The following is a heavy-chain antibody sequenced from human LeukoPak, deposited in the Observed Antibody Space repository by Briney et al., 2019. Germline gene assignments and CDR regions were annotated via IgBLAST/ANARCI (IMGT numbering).Heavy chain of an antibody. D-gene: IGHD3-22*01. CDR3: ARLTYDYDSSGYYLLGFDY. V-gene: IGHV4-39*01. CDR1: GGSISSRSYY. Sequence: PSETLSLTCTVYGGSISSRSYYWGWIRQPPGKGLERIGSIYYSGSTYYNPSLQSRVTISVDTSTNQVSLKLSSVTDADTAVYYCARLTYDYDSSGYYLLGFDYWGQGTLVTVSS. J-gene: IGHJ4*02. CDR2: IYYSGST.